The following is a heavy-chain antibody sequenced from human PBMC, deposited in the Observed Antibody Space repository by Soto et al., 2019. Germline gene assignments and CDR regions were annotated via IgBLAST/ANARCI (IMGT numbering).Heavy chain of an antibody. CDR3: AADWSNRPFDF. Sequence: QLQLMQSGREVKKPVTSVKVSCKAYGFTLTSADVQWVRQTRGQRLAWIGWIVGGSGSTNYAQQFQGRVAITRDMSTSTVYMELSSLRSEDTAVYYCAADWSNRPFDFWGQGTLVTVSS. V-gene: IGHV1-58*01. CDR1: GFTLTSAD. J-gene: IGHJ4*02. CDR2: IVGGSGST. D-gene: IGHD3-3*01.